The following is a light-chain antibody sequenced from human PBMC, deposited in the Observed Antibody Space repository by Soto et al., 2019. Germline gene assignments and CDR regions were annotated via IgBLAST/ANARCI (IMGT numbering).Light chain of an antibody. J-gene: IGLJ2*01. CDR2: DVS. CDR3: SSSTSSSTPA. Sequence: QSALTQPASVSGSPGQSITISCTGTSSDVGGYNYVSWYQQHPGKAPKLMIYDVSNRPSGVSNRFSGSKSGNTASLTISGLQAEDEADYYCSSSTSSSTPAFGGGTKVT. V-gene: IGLV2-14*01. CDR1: SSDVGGYNY.